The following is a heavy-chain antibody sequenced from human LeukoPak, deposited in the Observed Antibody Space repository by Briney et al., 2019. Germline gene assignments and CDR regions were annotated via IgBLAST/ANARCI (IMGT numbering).Heavy chain of an antibody. CDR3: ARGSGWFVY. J-gene: IGHJ5*01. V-gene: IGHV4-59*02. Sequence: SETLSLTCTVSGGSVDNYYWSWVRQPPGKGLEWIGYIYYSGSTNYNPSLKSRVTISVDTSKNQFSLKMSSVTAADAAVYYCARGSGWFVYWGQGTLVTVSS. D-gene: IGHD6-25*01. CDR1: GGSVDNYY. CDR2: IYYSGST.